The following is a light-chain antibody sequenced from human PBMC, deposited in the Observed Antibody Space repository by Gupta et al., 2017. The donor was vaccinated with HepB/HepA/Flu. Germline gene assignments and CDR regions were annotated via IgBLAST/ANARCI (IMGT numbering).Light chain of an antibody. CDR3: LQDDTYPRT. CDR2: GTS. J-gene: IGKJ1*01. CDR1: LDIRNY. Sequence: IQMTQSPSSLSASVGQRVTMTCRASLDIRNYLGWYQQKPGQAPKLLIFGTSTLQSGVPSRFDGSGSGTDFTLIISSLQPDDSATYYCLQDDTYPRTFGQGTKVEIK. V-gene: IGKV1-6*01.